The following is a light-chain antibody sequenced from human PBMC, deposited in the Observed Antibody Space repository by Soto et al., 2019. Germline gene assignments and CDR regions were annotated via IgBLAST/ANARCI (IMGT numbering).Light chain of an antibody. CDR1: SSDVGGYNY. J-gene: IGLJ1*01. CDR2: EVS. Sequence: QSALTQPASVSGSPGQSITISCTGTSSDVGGYNYVSWSQQHPGKAPQLMIYEVSNRPSGVSNRFSGSKSGNTASLTISGLQAEDEADYYCSSYTSSSTDVFGTGTKLTVL. V-gene: IGLV2-14*01. CDR3: SSYTSSSTDV.